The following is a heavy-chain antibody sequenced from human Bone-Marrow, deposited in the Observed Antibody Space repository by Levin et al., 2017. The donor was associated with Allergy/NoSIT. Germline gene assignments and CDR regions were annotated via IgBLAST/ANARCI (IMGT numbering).Heavy chain of an antibody. Sequence: GGSLRLSCAASGFTFSSNWMNWVRQAPGKGLVWVSRVNTDGSDIAYADSVKGRFTIFRDNAKNTLFLQMNNLRVEDTAVYYCAKDRVLNSLDSWGQGTLVTVSS. V-gene: IGHV3-74*01. CDR2: VNTDGSDI. CDR3: AKDRVLNSLDS. D-gene: IGHD4-23*01. J-gene: IGHJ4*02. CDR1: GFTFSSNW.